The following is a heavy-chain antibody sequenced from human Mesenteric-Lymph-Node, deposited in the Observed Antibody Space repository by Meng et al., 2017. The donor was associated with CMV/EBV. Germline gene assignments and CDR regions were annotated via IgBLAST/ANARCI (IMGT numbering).Heavy chain of an antibody. CDR3: TGDSVSTTKLDY. Sequence: VESGGGVAQTGGSLRTSCAAFAFKVRDKYMRWVRQAPGRGVECVCIIYSSENTYYIESVKDRSTVSRDNSKNTMYLKMSSLGVADTAVYYCTGDSVSTTKLDYWGQGTLVTVSS. V-gene: IGHV3-66*01. D-gene: IGHD1-14*01. CDR2: IYSSENT. J-gene: IGHJ4*02. CDR1: AFKVRDKY.